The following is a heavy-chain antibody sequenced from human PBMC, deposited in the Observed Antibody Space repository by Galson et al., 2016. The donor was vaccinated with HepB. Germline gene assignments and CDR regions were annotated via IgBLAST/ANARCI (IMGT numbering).Heavy chain of an antibody. CDR2: INTYGNTT. D-gene: IGHD6-19*01. J-gene: IGHJ3*02. Sequence: SLRLSCAAYGVTFSNYWMHWVRQAPGKGLVWVSRINTYGNTTNYADSLRGRFTISRDNAKNTVYLQMNSLRADDTSVYYCATSPWLGNDAFDIWGRGTMVTVSS. CDR3: ATSPWLGNDAFDI. V-gene: IGHV3-74*01. CDR1: GVTFSNYW.